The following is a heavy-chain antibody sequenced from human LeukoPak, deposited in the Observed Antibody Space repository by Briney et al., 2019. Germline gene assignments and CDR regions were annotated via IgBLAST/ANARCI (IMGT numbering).Heavy chain of an antibody. D-gene: IGHD3-22*01. CDR1: GDSISSSSYY. CDR2: IYYSGST. V-gene: IGHV4-39*01. J-gene: IGHJ4*02. CDR3: ARRYYDSSGYYYFDY. Sequence: KTSQTLSLTCTVSGDSISSSSYYWGWIRQPPGKGLDWIGSIYYSGSTYYNPSLKSRVTVSVDTSKHQFSLKLSSVTAADTAVYYCARRYYDSSGYYYFDYWGQGTLVTVSS.